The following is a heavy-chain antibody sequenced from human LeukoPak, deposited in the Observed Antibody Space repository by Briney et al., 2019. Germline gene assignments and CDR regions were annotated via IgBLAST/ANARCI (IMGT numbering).Heavy chain of an antibody. CDR2: ISGSGGST. J-gene: IGHJ4*02. CDR1: GFTLSSYG. D-gene: IGHD4/OR15-4a*01. CDR3: AKVGLWSWFDY. V-gene: IGHV3-23*01. Sequence: PGGSLRLSCAASGFTLSSYGMSWVRQDGGRGMGWVSVISGSGGSTYYADSVKGRFTISRDNSNNPLYLRMNSLRAEDTAVYNCAKVGLWSWFDYWGQGTLVTVSS.